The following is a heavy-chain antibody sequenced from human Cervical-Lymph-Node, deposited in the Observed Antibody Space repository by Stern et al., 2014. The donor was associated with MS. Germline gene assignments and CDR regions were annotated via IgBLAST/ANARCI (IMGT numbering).Heavy chain of an antibody. CDR3: AKAAVTTASFDS. Sequence: QVQLMQSGAEVKKPGSSVKVSCKASGGTFTSYAFNWVRQAPGQGLEWRGGIIPILDTPNFAQNFQGRLTITADESTSTAYMELSSLESEDTAVYYCAKAAVTTASFDSWGQGTLVTVSS. V-gene: IGHV1-69*01. CDR1: GGTFTSYA. D-gene: IGHD4-17*01. J-gene: IGHJ4*02. CDR2: IIPILDTP.